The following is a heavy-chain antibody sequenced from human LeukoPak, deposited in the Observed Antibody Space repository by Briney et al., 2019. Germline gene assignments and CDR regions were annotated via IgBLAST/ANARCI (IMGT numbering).Heavy chain of an antibody. Sequence: ASVKVSCKASGGTFSSYAISWVRQAPGQGLEWMGGIIPIFGTANYAQKFQGRVTITADESTSTAYMELSSLRSEDTAVYYCARDRLSGTTYYYDRSGYTFDYWGQGTLVTVSS. CDR2: IIPIFGTA. D-gene: IGHD3-22*01. V-gene: IGHV1-69*01. J-gene: IGHJ4*02. CDR1: GGTFSSYA. CDR3: ARDRLSGTTYYYDRSGYTFDY.